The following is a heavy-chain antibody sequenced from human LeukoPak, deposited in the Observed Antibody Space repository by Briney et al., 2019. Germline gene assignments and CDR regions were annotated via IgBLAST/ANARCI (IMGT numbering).Heavy chain of an antibody. CDR2: ISGSGGST. J-gene: IGHJ4*02. CDR1: GFTFSSYA. D-gene: IGHD6-19*01. Sequence: GGSLRLSCAASGFTFSSYAMSWVRQAPGKGLEWVSAISGSGGSTYYADSVKGRFTISRDNSKNTLYLQMNSLRAEDTAVYYCAKDPEQWLADPTLIDYWGQGTLVTVSS. CDR3: AKDPEQWLADPTLIDY. V-gene: IGHV3-23*01.